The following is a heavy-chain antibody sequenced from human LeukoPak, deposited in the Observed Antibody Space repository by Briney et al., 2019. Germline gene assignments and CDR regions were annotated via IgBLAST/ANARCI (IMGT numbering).Heavy chain of an antibody. J-gene: IGHJ4*02. D-gene: IGHD3-10*01. CDR2: ISYDGSNK. CDR3: AKDFWRWDTMVRGLLDY. Sequence: SLRLSCAASGFTFSSYGMHWVRQAPGKGLEWVAVISYDGSNKYYADSVKGRFTISRDNSKNTLYLQINSLRAEDTAVYYCAKDFWRWDTMVRGLLDYWGQGTLVTVSS. CDR1: GFTFSSYG. V-gene: IGHV3-30*18.